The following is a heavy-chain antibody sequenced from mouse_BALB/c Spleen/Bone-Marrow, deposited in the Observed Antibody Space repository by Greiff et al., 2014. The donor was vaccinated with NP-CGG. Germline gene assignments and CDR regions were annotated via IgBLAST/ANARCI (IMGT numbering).Heavy chain of an antibody. V-gene: IGHV1S81*02. J-gene: IGHJ2*01. Sequence: QVQLKESGAELVKPGASVKLSCKASGYTFTSYWMHWVKQRPGQGLEWIGEINPSNGRTNYNEKFKSKATLTVDKSSSTAYMRLSSLTSEDSAVYYCARPYYGPYFDYWGQGTTLTVSS. CDR1: GYTFTSYW. CDR3: ARPYYGPYFDY. CDR2: INPSNGRT. D-gene: IGHD1-2*01.